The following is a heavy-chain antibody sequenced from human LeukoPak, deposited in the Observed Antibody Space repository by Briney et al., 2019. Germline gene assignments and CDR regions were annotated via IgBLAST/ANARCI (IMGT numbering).Heavy chain of an antibody. D-gene: IGHD4-17*01. V-gene: IGHV3-21*01. Sequence: GGSLRLSCAASGFTFSSYSMNWVRQAPGKGLEWVSSISSSSSYIYYADSVKGRFTISRDNAKNSLYLQINSLRAEDTAVYYCARDYPDYGQESYWGQGTLVTVSS. CDR1: GFTFSSYS. CDR3: ARDYPDYGQESY. J-gene: IGHJ4*02. CDR2: ISSSSSYI.